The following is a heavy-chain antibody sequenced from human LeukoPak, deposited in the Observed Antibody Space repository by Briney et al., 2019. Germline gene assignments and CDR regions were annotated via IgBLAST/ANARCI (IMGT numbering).Heavy chain of an antibody. CDR2: INPNSGGT. Sequence: ASVKVSCKASGYTFTGYYMHWVRQAPGQGLEWMGWINPNSGGTNYAQKFQGRVTMTRDTSISTAYMELSRLRSDDTAVYYCARSRFSGKNWFDPWGQGTLVTVSS. CDR1: GYTFTGYY. J-gene: IGHJ5*02. D-gene: IGHD1-26*01. CDR3: ARSRFSGKNWFDP. V-gene: IGHV1-2*02.